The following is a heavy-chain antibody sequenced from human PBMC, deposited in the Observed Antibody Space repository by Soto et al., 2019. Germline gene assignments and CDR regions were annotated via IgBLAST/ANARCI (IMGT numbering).Heavy chain of an antibody. V-gene: IGHV3-23*01. Sequence: EVRLLESGGKLVQPGGSLTLSCAASGFTFSTYAMAWDRQAPGKGLEWVSGVSASGLNTDYADPVKGRFYISRDNSKNTVSLHMNSLRGEDTALYYCANDRPRWTSGYFFDYWGQGMPVTVSS. D-gene: IGHD1-1*01. J-gene: IGHJ4*02. CDR2: VSASGLNT. CDR3: ANDRPRWTSGYFFDY. CDR1: GFTFSTYA.